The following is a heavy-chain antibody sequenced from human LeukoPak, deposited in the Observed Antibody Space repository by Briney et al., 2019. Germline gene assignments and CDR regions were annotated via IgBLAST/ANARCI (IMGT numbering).Heavy chain of an antibody. CDR2: IYSGGST. D-gene: IGHD1-26*01. CDR3: ARAPEWELLHR. J-gene: IGHJ5*02. Sequence: GGSLRLSCAASGFTVSSNYMSWLRQAPGKGLEWVSVIYSGGSTYYAGSVKGRFTISRDNSKNTLYLQMNSLRAEDTAVYYCARAPEWELLHRWGQGTLVTVSS. V-gene: IGHV3-53*05. CDR1: GFTVSSNY.